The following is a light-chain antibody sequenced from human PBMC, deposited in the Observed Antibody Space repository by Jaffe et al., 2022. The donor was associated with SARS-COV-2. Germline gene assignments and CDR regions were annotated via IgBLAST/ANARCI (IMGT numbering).Light chain of an antibody. V-gene: IGLV2-23*01. CDR1: SSDVGSYNV. Sequence: QSALTQPASVSGSPGQSITISCTGASSDVGSYNVVSWYQQHPGKAPKFLIYEGYKRPSGVSNRFSGSQSGNTASLTISGLQPEDEADYYCCSYAGPNSVVFGGGTKVTVL. J-gene: IGLJ2*01. CDR3: CSYAGPNSVV. CDR2: EGY.